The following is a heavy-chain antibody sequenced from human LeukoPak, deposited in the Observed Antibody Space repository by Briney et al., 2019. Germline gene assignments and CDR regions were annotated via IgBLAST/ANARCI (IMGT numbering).Heavy chain of an antibody. CDR3: ARQMYSSSSDAFDI. D-gene: IGHD6-13*01. Sequence: TASETLSLTCTVSGDSISSSTYYWGWIRQPPGKGLEWIGSIYHSGSTYYNPSLKSRVTISVDTSKNQFSLKLSSVTAADTAVYYCARQMYSSSSDAFDIWGQGTMVTVSS. V-gene: IGHV4-39*01. CDR1: GDSISSSTYY. CDR2: IYHSGST. J-gene: IGHJ3*02.